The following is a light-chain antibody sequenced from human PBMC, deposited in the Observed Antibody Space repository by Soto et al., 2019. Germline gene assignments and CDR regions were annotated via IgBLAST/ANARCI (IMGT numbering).Light chain of an antibody. J-gene: IGKJ1*01. CDR1: QSISRQ. Sequence: DIQMTQSPSTLSASVGDRVSITCRASQSISRQLAWYQQKPGKAPNLLIYQASNLETGVPSRFTGSGSGTEFTPTSSGLQPDDLATYCCLQYQSDWTFVQGTKVEVK. CDR2: QAS. CDR3: LQYQSDWT. V-gene: IGKV1-5*03.